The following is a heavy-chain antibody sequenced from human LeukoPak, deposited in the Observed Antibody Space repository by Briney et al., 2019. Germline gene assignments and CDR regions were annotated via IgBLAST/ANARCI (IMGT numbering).Heavy chain of an antibody. J-gene: IGHJ6*03. D-gene: IGHD3-3*01. V-gene: IGHV3-7*01. CDR3: ARDRRFLEIYHYYYMDV. CDR1: GFTFSSYW. CDR2: IKQDGSEK. Sequence: GGSLRLSCAASGFTFSSYWMSWVRQAPGKGLEWVANIKQDGSEKYYVDSVKGRFTISRDNAKNSLYLQMNSLRAEDTAVYYCARDRRFLEIYHYYYMDVWGKGTTVTVSS.